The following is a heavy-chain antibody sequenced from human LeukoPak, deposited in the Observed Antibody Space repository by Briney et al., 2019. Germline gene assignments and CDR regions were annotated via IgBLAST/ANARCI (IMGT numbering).Heavy chain of an antibody. V-gene: IGHV4-61*02. Sequence: SQTLSLTCTVSGGSIRSGSYYWSWIRQPAGKGLEWIGRIYTSGSTNYNPSLKSRVTISVDTSKNQFSLKLSSVTAADTAVYYCARDLPWFDPWGQGTLVTVSS. CDR1: GGSIRSGSYY. CDR3: ARDLPWFDP. CDR2: IYTSGST. J-gene: IGHJ5*02.